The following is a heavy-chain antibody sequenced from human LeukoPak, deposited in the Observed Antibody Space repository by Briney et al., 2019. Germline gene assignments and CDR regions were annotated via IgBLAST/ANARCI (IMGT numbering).Heavy chain of an antibody. CDR2: FDPEDGET. CDR1: GYTLTELS. CDR3: ATGVLWELPPLIDY. D-gene: IGHD1-26*01. Sequence: GASVKVSCKVSGYTLTELSMHWARQAPGKGLEWMEGFDPEDGETIYAQKFQGRVTMTEDTSTDTAYMELSGLRSEDTAVYYCATGVLWELPPLIDYWGQGTLVTVSS. V-gene: IGHV1-24*01. J-gene: IGHJ4*02.